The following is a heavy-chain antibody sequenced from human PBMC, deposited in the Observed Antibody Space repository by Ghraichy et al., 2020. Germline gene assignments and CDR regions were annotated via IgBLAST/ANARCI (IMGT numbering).Heavy chain of an antibody. CDR2: IYSGGST. Sequence: GGSLRLSCAASGFTVSSNYMSWVRQAPGKGLEWVSVIYSGGSTYYADSVKGRFTISRHNSKNTLYLQMNSLRAEDTAVYYCARVLSLAHDYGDYPTFDYWGQGTLVTVSS. D-gene: IGHD4-17*01. CDR3: ARVLSLAHDYGDYPTFDY. V-gene: IGHV3-53*04. CDR1: GFTVSSNY. J-gene: IGHJ4*02.